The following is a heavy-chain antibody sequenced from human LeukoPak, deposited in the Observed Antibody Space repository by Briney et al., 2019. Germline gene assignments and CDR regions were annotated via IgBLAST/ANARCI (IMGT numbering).Heavy chain of an antibody. CDR2: IYYSGST. Sequence: PSETLSLTCTVSGGSIRSYYWSWIRQPPGKGLEWIGYIYYSGSTNYHPSLKSRVTISVDTSKNPFSLKLSSVTAADTAVYYCAGYIAAAPPYYYYYMDVWGKGTTVTVSS. CDR1: GGSIRSYY. D-gene: IGHD6-13*01. V-gene: IGHV4-59*01. CDR3: AGYIAAAPPYYYYYMDV. J-gene: IGHJ6*03.